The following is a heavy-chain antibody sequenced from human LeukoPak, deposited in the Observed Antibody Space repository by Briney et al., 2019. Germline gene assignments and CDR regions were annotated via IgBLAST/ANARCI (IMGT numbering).Heavy chain of an antibody. D-gene: IGHD2-21*01. CDR2: VYHNGNT. J-gene: IGHJ5*02. Sequence: SETLSLTCSVSGGSISSSPHYWGWVRQTPGKRLEWIGAVYHNGNTYYNPSLQSRVTLSVDTSNNQFSQRLSSLTAADTAVYYCATSWGVAHWVAHWGQGTLVTVSS. CDR3: ATSWGVAHWVAH. CDR1: GGSISSSPHY. V-gene: IGHV4-39*07.